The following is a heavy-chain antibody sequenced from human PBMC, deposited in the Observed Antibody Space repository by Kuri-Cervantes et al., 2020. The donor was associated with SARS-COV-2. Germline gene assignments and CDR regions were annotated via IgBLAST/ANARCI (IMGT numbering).Heavy chain of an antibody. CDR2: INHSGST. CDR1: GFTVSSNY. V-gene: IGHV4-34*01. J-gene: IGHJ6*04. Sequence: SQTLSLTCAASGFTVSSNYMSWVRQPPGKGLEWIGEINHSGSTNYNPSLKSRVTISVDTSKNQFSLKLSSVTAADTAVYYCARPGGFLDVWGKGTTVTVSS. CDR3: ARPGGFLDV. D-gene: IGHD4-23*01.